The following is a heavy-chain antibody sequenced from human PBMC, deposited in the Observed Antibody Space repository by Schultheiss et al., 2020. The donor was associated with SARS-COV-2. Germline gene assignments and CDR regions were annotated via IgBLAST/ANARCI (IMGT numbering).Heavy chain of an antibody. CDR1: GFTFSSYA. CDR2: ISGSGGST. Sequence: GGSLRLSCAASGFTFSSYAMSWVRQAPGKGLAWVSAISGSGGSTYYADSVKGRFTISRDNSKNTLVLQMNSLTAEDTAVYYCAKGDLAYPNYGMDVWGQGSTVTVAS. J-gene: IGHJ6*02. CDR3: AKGDLAYPNYGMDV. D-gene: IGHD1-26*01. V-gene: IGHV3-23*01.